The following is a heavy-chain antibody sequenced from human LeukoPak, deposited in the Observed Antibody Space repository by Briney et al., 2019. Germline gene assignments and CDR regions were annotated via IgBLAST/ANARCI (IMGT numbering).Heavy chain of an antibody. CDR3: ARRAGLFRKRAYFDY. J-gene: IGHJ4*02. D-gene: IGHD1-14*01. CDR1: GGSISSSSYC. CDR2: IYYSGST. Sequence: PSETLSLTCSVSGGSISSSSYCWDWIRQPPGKGLEWIGTIYYSGSTDYNPSLKSRVTISVDTSKNQFSLMLSSVTAADTAVYYCARRAGLFRKRAYFDYWGQGTLVTVSS. V-gene: IGHV4-39*01.